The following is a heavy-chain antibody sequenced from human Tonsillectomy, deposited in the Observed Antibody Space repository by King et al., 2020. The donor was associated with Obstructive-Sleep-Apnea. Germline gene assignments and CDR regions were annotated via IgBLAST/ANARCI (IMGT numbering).Heavy chain of an antibody. D-gene: IGHD3-16*01. Sequence: VQLVESGGGLVQPGGSLRLSCAASGFTFRSYWMAWVRQAPGKGLEWVANIKEDGSETYYVDSVKGRFTISRDNAKNSLYLQMNSLRAEDTAVYYCARDLQGGPSVGVQRWGQGTRVIVSA. CDR2: IKEDGSET. CDR1: GFTFRSYW. V-gene: IGHV3-7*01. CDR3: ARDLQGGPSVGVQR. J-gene: IGHJ1*01.